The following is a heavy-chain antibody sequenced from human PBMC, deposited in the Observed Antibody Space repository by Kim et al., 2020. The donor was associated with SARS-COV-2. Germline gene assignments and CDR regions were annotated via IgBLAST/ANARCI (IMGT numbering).Heavy chain of an antibody. Sequence: GGSLRLSCAASGFTFSSYAMHWVRQAPGKGLEWVAVISYDGSNKNYADSVKGRFTISRDNSKNTLYLQMNSLRAEDTAVYYCAREYCSGGSCYPGDWFDPCGQGTLVTVSS. CDR3: AREYCSGGSCYPGDWFDP. V-gene: IGHV3-30*04. J-gene: IGHJ5*02. D-gene: IGHD2-15*01. CDR2: ISYDGSNK. CDR1: GFTFSSYA.